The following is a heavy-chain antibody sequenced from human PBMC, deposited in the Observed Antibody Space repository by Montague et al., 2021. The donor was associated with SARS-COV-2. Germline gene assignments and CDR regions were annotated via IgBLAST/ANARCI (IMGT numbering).Heavy chain of an antibody. CDR3: ARGSGWYKYWYFDL. J-gene: IGHJ2*01. Sequence: SETLSLTCAVYGGSFSGYYWSWIRQPPGKGLGWIGEMNPGGSTNYNPSLKSRVTISIDTSKNQFSLKLSSVTAADTAVYYCARGSGWYKYWYFDLWGRGTLVTVSS. V-gene: IGHV4-34*01. D-gene: IGHD6-19*01. CDR1: GGSFSGYY. CDR2: MNPGGST.